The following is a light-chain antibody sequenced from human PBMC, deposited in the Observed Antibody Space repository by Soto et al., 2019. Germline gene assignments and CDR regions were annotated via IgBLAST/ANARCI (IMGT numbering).Light chain of an antibody. V-gene: IGKV1-39*01. CDR1: QGISSY. CDR2: ASS. J-gene: IGKJ5*01. CDR3: QQSYSSSPIT. Sequence: IQLTQSPSSPSASVGDRVTITCRASQGISSYLAWYQQKPGKAPKLLISASSRLQSGVPSRFSGSGSGTDFTLTIDSLRPEDFASYYCQQSYSSSPITFGPGTRLEIK.